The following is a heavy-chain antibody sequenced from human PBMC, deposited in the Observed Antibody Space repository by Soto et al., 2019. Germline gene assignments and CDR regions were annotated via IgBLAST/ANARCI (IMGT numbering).Heavy chain of an antibody. J-gene: IGHJ4*02. CDR2: ISTSSSYT. Sequence: PGGSLRLSCVASGFTFSDHYMTWIRQAPGKGLEWLSYISTSSSYTNYADSVKGRFTISRDNAMNSLYLQMNSLRAEDTAVYYCARLRLTGYIYYWGQGTLVTVSS. V-gene: IGHV3-11*03. CDR1: GFTFSDHY. CDR3: ARLRLTGYIYY.